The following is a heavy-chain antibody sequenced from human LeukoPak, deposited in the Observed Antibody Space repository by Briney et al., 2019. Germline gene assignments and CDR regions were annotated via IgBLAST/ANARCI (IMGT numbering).Heavy chain of an antibody. D-gene: IGHD2-21*02. CDR3: AREGSVVTEMGY. V-gene: IGHV1-2*02. J-gene: IGHJ4*02. CDR1: GYTFTGQY. CDR2: INPNSGGT. Sequence: ASVKVSCKTSGYTFTGQYLHWVRQAPGQGLEWMGWINPNSGGTKSAQKFQGRVIMTRDTSISTAYMELRSLSSDDTAVYYCAREGSVVTEMGYWGQGTLVTVSS.